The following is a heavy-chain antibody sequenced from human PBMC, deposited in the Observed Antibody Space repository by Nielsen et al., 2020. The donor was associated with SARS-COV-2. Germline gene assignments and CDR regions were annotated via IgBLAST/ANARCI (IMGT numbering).Heavy chain of an antibody. D-gene: IGHD6-19*01. CDR2: ISESSTYT. Sequence: GESPKISCAASGFTFSDYYMTWIRQVPGKGLEWVSYISESSTYTNYADSVKGRFTVSRDNARNSLYLHMNSLRVEDTAVYYCATRQWPDSWGQGTVVTVSS. V-gene: IGHV3-11*03. CDR1: GFTFSDYY. CDR3: ATRQWPDS. J-gene: IGHJ4*02.